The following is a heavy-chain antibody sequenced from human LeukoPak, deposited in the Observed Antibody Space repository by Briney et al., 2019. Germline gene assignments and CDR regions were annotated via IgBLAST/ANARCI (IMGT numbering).Heavy chain of an antibody. Sequence: SETLSLTCAVYGGSFSGYYWSWIRQPPGKGLEWIGEINHRGSTNYNPSLKSRVTISVDTSKNQFSLKLSSVTAADTAVYYCARRIVVVTTDNWFDPWGQGTLVTVSS. CDR2: INHRGST. CDR1: GGSFSGYY. D-gene: IGHD3-22*01. CDR3: ARRIVVVTTDNWFDP. V-gene: IGHV4-34*01. J-gene: IGHJ5*02.